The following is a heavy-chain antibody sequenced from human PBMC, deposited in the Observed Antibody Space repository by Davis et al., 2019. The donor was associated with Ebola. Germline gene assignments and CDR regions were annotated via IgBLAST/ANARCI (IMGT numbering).Heavy chain of an antibody. V-gene: IGHV4-59*11. CDR1: GGSIRTHY. CDR3: ARSVFYDSTGYYVHWYYDL. D-gene: IGHD3-22*01. J-gene: IGHJ2*01. Sequence: GSLRLSCTVSGGSIRTHYWSWIRQSPGKGLEWIGYGYYGGRTDYNPSLKSRAIILVDTSKNHFSLNLSSVTAADTAIYYCARSVFYDSTGYYVHWYYDLWGRGTLVTVSS. CDR2: GYYGGRT.